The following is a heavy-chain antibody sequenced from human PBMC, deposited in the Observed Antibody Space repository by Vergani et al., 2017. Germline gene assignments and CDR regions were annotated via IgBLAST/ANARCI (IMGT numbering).Heavy chain of an antibody. J-gene: IGHJ4*02. CDR1: GGTFSSYA. CDR3: ASHVMHTIFGVVITGQNKDDY. V-gene: IGHV1-69*01. D-gene: IGHD3-3*01. CDR2: IIPIFGTA. Sequence: QVQLVQSGAEVKKPGSSVKVSCKASGGTFSSYAISWVRQAPGQGLEWMGGIIPIFGTANYAQKFQGRVTITADESTSTAYMELSSLRSEDTAVYYCASHVMHTIFGVVITGQNKDDYWGQGTLVTVSS.